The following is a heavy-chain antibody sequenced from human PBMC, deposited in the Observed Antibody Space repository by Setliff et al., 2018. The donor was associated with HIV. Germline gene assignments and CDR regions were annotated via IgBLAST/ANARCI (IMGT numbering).Heavy chain of an antibody. D-gene: IGHD3-10*01. CDR3: ARTGLPQKVWFGELHWFDP. CDR1: GGSISSYY. V-gene: IGHV4-59*08. Sequence: SETLSLTCSVSGGSISSYYWSWIRQPPGKGLEWIGYIKYSGNTNYNPSLKSRATISVDTSKNQFSLKVTSVTAADTAVYYCARTGLPQKVWFGELHWFDPWGQGTLVTVSS. CDR2: IKYSGNT. J-gene: IGHJ5*02.